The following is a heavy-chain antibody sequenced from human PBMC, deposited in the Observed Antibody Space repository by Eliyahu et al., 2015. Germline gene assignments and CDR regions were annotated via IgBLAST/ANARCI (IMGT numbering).Heavy chain of an antibody. CDR2: ISGSGGST. J-gene: IGHJ6*02. V-gene: IGHV3-23*01. D-gene: IGHD4-17*01. CDR3: AKDLASTTRGYYYYYYGMDV. CDR1: GFTFSSYA. Sequence: PGGSLRLSCAASGFTFSSYAMSWVRQAPGKGLEWVSAISGSGGSTYYADXVKGRFTISRDNSKNTLYLQMNSLRAEDTAVYYCAKDLASTTRGYYYYYYGMDVWGQGTTVTVSS.